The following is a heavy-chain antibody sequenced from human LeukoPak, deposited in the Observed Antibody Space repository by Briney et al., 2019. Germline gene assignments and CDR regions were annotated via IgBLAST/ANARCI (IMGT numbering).Heavy chain of an antibody. Sequence: TLPLTCTVSSGTVTSGSYDWIWVLPAPGKELEWIGYIYYSGSTNYNPSLKSRVTISVDTSKNQFSLKLSSVTAADTAVYYCERASLAVMVFDYWGKETLVPASS. D-gene: IGHD2-2*01. CDR2: IYYSGST. CDR3: ERASLAVMVFDY. J-gene: IGHJ4*02. CDR1: SGTVTSGSYD. V-gene: IGHV4-61*01.